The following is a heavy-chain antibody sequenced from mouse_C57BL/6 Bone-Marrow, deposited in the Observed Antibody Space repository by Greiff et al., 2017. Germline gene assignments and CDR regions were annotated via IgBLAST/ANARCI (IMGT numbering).Heavy chain of an antibody. CDR1: GYTFTSYG. J-gene: IGHJ2*01. CDR3: ARWNYGSSYENY. V-gene: IGHV1-81*01. Sequence: VQLMESGAELARPGASVKLSCKASGYTFTSYGISWVKQRTGQGLEWIGEIYPRSGNTYYNEKFKGKATLTADESSSTAYMELRSLTSEDSAVYFCARWNYGSSYENYWGQGTTLTVSS. CDR2: IYPRSGNT. D-gene: IGHD1-1*01.